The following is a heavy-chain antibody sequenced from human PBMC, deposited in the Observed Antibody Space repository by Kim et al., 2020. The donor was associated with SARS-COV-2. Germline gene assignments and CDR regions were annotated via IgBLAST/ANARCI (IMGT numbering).Heavy chain of an antibody. CDR2: IYYSGST. CDR3: ARHNHGIYYFDY. V-gene: IGHV4-59*08. CDR1: GGSISSYY. Sequence: SETLSLTCTVSGGSISSYYWSWIRQSPGKGLEWIGYIYYSGSTNYSPSLKSRVTMSVDTSKNQFSLKLSSVTAADTAVYYCARHNHGIYYFDYWGQGTLVTVSS. J-gene: IGHJ4*02.